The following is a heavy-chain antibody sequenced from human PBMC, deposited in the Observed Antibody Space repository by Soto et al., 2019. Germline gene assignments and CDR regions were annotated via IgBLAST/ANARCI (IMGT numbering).Heavy chain of an antibody. CDR3: ARESSITGTTGY. CDR1: GGSVSSGSYY. CDR2: IYYSGST. V-gene: IGHV4-61*01. J-gene: IGHJ4*02. Sequence: NPSETLSLTCTVSGGSVSSGSYYWSWIRQPPGKGLEWIGYIYYSGSTNYNPSLKSRVTISVDTSKNQFSLKLSSVTAADTAVYYCARESSITGTTGYWGQGTLVTVSS. D-gene: IGHD1-20*01.